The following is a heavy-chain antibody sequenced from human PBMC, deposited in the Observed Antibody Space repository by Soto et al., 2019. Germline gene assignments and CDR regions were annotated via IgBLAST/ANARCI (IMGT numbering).Heavy chain of an antibody. V-gene: IGHV1-69*02. CDR1: GGSLSSYP. CDR3: ARPTGGHDAGGNYMDV. J-gene: IGHJ6*03. D-gene: IGHD2-8*02. Sequence: QVQLLQSGSEVKKPGSSVKVSCRASGGSLSSYPVTWVRQAPGQGLEWMGRIIPIVGLTNYAQKFQGRVTITADKSTSTAYMELSSLRSDEPAVYYCARPTGGHDAGGNYMDVWGKGTTVIVSS. CDR2: IIPIVGLT.